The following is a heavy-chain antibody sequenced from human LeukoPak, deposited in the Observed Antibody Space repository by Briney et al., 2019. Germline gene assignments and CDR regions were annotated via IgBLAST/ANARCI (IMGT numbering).Heavy chain of an antibody. Sequence: PSETLSLTCIVSGGSISSYYWSWIRQPPGKGLEWIGYIYYSGSTNYNPSLKSRVTISVDTSKNQFSLKLSSVTAADTAVYYCAKFSSSWFENWFDPWGQGTLVTASS. CDR2: IYYSGST. CDR3: AKFSSSWFENWFDP. D-gene: IGHD6-13*01. J-gene: IGHJ5*02. CDR1: GGSISSYY. V-gene: IGHV4-59*01.